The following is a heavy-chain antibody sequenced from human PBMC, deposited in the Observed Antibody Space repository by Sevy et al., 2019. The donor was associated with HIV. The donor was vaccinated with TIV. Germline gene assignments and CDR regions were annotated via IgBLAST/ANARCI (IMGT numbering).Heavy chain of an antibody. J-gene: IGHJ6*02. D-gene: IGHD3-3*01. CDR1: GFTFSSYE. CDR2: ISSSGSTI. Sequence: GGSLRLSCAASGFTFSSYEMNWVRQAPGKGLEWVSYISSSGSTIYYADSVKGRFTISRDNAKNSLYLQMNSLRAEDTAVYYCARDMTRTAYYDFWSGYYGGMDVWGQGTTVTVSS. CDR3: ARDMTRTAYYDFWSGYYGGMDV. V-gene: IGHV3-48*03.